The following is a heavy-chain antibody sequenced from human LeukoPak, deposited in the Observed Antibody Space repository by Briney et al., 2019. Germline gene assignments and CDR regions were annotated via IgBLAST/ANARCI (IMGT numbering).Heavy chain of an antibody. CDR2: INAYNGNT. D-gene: IGHD3-22*01. Sequence: GASVEVSCKATGYTFTSYGISWVRQAPGQGLEWMGWINAYNGNTNYAQNLQGRVTMTTDTSTSTAYMELRSLRSDDTAVYYCARDCGADSSTYSYYFDYWGQGTLVTVSS. CDR1: GYTFTSYG. V-gene: IGHV1-18*01. CDR3: ARDCGADSSTYSYYFDY. J-gene: IGHJ4*02.